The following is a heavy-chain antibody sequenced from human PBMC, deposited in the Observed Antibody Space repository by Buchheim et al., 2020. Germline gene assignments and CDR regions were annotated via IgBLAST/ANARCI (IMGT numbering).Heavy chain of an antibody. CDR2: INQSGRT. CDR3: ARNGGNSNFDY. V-gene: IGHV4-4*02. Sequence: QVQLQESGPGLVQPSGTLSLTCAVSGGSTRSSNWWTWVRQPPGKGLEWNGEINQSGRTNYNPSLKSRGTISEDKYKNHLSLKLSSVTAADTAVYYCARNGGNSNFDYWGQGTL. D-gene: IGHD4-23*01. J-gene: IGHJ4*02. CDR1: GGSTRSSNW.